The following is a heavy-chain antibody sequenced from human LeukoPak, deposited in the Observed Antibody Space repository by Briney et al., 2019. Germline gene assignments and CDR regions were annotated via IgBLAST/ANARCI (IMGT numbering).Heavy chain of an antibody. CDR1: GFTFSSYA. J-gene: IGHJ4*02. Sequence: GGSLRLSCAASGFTFSSYAMSWVRQAPGKGLEWASAISGSGGSTYYADSVKGRFTISRDNSKNTLYLQMNSLRAEDTAVYYCAKGGSYSKKYYFDYWGQGTLVTVSS. CDR2: ISGSGGST. V-gene: IGHV3-23*01. CDR3: AKGGSYSKKYYFDY. D-gene: IGHD1-26*01.